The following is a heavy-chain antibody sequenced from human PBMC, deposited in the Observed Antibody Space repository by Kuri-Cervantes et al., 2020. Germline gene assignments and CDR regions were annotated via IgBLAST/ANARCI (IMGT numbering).Heavy chain of an antibody. Sequence: GESLKISCEASGFVFGSYAMHWVRQAPGKGLEWVAVIWYDGSNKYYADSAKGRFTISRDNSKNTLYLQMNSLRPEDTAVYYCATDAYSSGSDYFDDWGQGTLVTVSS. CDR1: GFVFGSYA. CDR2: IWYDGSNK. CDR3: ATDAYSSGSDYFDD. J-gene: IGHJ4*02. V-gene: IGHV3-30*04. D-gene: IGHD3-10*01.